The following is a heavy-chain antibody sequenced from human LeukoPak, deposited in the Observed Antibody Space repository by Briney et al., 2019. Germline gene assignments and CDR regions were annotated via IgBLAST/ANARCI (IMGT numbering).Heavy chain of an antibody. Sequence: SETLSLTCTVSGGSISSSSYYWGWIRQPPGKGLEWIGSIYYSGSTYYNPSLKSRVTMSVDTSKNQFSLKLSSVTAADTAVYYCARARNTHFDYWGQGTLVTVSS. D-gene: IGHD1-14*01. CDR2: IYYSGST. CDR3: ARARNTHFDY. V-gene: IGHV4-39*07. J-gene: IGHJ4*02. CDR1: GGSISSSSYY.